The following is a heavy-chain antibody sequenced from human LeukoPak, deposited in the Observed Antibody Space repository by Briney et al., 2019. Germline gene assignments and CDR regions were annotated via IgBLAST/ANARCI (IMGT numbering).Heavy chain of an antibody. V-gene: IGHV4-34*01. CDR1: GGSLSGYY. D-gene: IGHD2-2*01. CDR2: INHSGST. Sequence: SETLSLTCAVYGGSLSGYYWSWIRQPPGKGLEWIGEINHSGSTNYNPSLKSRVTISVDTSQNQFSLKLSSVTAADTAVYYCARKIPAGPFNWFDPWGQGTLVTVSS. J-gene: IGHJ5*02. CDR3: ARKIPAGPFNWFDP.